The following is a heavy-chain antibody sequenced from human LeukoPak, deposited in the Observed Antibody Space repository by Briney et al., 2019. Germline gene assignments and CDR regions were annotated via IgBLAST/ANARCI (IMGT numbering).Heavy chain of an antibody. CDR2: INSDGSST. V-gene: IGHV3-74*01. Sequence: PGGSLRLSCAASGFTFDDYSMHWVRQAPGKGLVWVSRINSDGSSTSYADSVKGRFTISRDNAKNTLYLQMNSLRAEDTAVSYCARARGLEAAGITPYYYYVMDVGAQGTTVTVSS. J-gene: IGHJ6*02. D-gene: IGHD6-13*01. CDR3: ARARGLEAAGITPYYYYVMDV. CDR1: GFTFDDYS.